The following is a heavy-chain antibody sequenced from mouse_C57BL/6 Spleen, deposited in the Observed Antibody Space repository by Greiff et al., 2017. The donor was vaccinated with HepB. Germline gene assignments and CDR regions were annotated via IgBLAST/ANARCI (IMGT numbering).Heavy chain of an antibody. CDR1: GYAFSSYW. Sequence: QVQLKESGAELVKPGASVKISCKASGYAFSSYWMNWVKQRPGKGLEWIGQIYPGDGDTNYNGKFKGKATLTADKSSSTAYMQRSSLTSEDSAVYFCARAYDGYYPDYWGQGTTLTVSS. J-gene: IGHJ2*01. D-gene: IGHD2-3*01. CDR3: ARAYDGYYPDY. CDR2: IYPGDGDT. V-gene: IGHV1-80*01.